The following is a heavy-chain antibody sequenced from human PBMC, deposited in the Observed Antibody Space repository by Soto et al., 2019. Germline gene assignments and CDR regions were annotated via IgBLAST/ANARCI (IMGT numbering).Heavy chain of an antibody. CDR2: IYYSGST. J-gene: IGHJ5*02. CDR1: GGSISSYY. Sequence: SETLSLTCTVSGGSISSYYWSWIRQPPGKGLEWIGYIYYSGSTNYNPSLKSRVTISVDTSKNQFSLKLSSVTAEDTAVYYCARHGGQYSSSWDWFDPWGQGTLVTVSS. CDR3: ARHGGQYSSSWDWFDP. D-gene: IGHD6-13*01. V-gene: IGHV4-59*08.